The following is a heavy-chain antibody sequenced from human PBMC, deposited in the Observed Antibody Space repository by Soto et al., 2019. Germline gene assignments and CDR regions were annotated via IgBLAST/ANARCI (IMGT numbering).Heavy chain of an antibody. CDR3: AGDRASDGEHNWFDP. CDR2: IVPVLGTT. Sequence: QVQLVQSGAEVKKPGSSVRVSCKASGGTLSTYTVSGVRQAPGQGLVWMGRIVPVLGTTHYAQIFRGRVTIPADIPTHTAFMELSSLTSEDTAVYYCAGDRASDGEHNWFDPWGQGTLFTVSS. J-gene: IGHJ5*02. CDR1: GGTLSTYT. V-gene: IGHV1-69*08. D-gene: IGHD2-21*01.